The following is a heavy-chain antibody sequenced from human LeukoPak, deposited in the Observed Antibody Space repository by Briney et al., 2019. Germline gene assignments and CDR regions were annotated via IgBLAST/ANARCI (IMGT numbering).Heavy chain of an antibody. J-gene: IGHJ4*02. Sequence: ASVKVSCKASGYTFTGYYMHWVRQAPGQGLEWMGWINPNSGGTNYAQKFQGRVTMTRDTSISTAYMELSGLRSDDTAVYYCARDQYSSGWSTPDYWGQGTLVTVSS. CDR2: INPNSGGT. D-gene: IGHD6-19*01. V-gene: IGHV1-2*02. CDR1: GYTFTGYY. CDR3: ARDQYSSGWSTPDY.